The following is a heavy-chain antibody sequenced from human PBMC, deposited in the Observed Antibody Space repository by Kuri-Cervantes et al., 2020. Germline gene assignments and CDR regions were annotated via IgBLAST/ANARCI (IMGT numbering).Heavy chain of an antibody. Sequence: SETLSLTCTVSGGSISSYYWNWIRQPPGKGLEWIGYIYGSGSTNYNPSLKSRVTISVDTSKNQFSLKLTSVTAADTAVYYCARHGPDVIVGATIHWYFDLWGRGTLVTVSS. J-gene: IGHJ2*01. CDR2: IYGSGST. V-gene: IGHV4-59*01. CDR1: GGSISSYY. D-gene: IGHD1-26*01. CDR3: ARHGPDVIVGATIHWYFDL.